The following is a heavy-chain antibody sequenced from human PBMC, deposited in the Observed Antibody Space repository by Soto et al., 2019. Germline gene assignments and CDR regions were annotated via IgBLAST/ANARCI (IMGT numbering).Heavy chain of an antibody. J-gene: IGHJ3*02. CDR3: TPGSVKGAFDI. V-gene: IGHV3-15*01. Sequence: GGSLRLSCAASVFTFSNVWTIWVRQAPGKGLEWVGRIKTKTDGGTTDYAALVKGRFTISRDDSINTLYLQMNSLKTEDTAVYYCTPGSVKGAFDIWGQGTMVTVSS. CDR2: IKTKTDGGTT. D-gene: IGHD4-17*01. CDR1: VFTFSNVW.